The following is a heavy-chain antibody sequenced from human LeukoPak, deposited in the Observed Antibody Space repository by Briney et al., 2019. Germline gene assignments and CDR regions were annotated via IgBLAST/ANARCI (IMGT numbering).Heavy chain of an antibody. CDR1: GFTFSSYG. J-gene: IGHJ6*04. CDR2: ISGSGGST. CDR3: AKETVTRVTAEDPTDA. D-gene: IGHD3-10*01. Sequence: GGSLRLSCAASGFTFSSYGMSWVRQAPGKGLEWVSAISGSGGSTYYADSVKGRFAISRDNSKNTLYLQMNSLRAEDTAVYYCAKETVTRVTAEDPTDAWGERRSVTVSS. V-gene: IGHV3-23*01.